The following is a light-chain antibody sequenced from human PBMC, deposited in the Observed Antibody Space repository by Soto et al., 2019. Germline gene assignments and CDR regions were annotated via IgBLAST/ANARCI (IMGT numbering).Light chain of an antibody. CDR2: EGS. J-gene: IGLJ1*01. CDR3: CSYAGSSTS. CDR1: SSDVGSYNP. V-gene: IGLV2-23*01. Sequence: SVLTQPASLSGSPGQSITISCTGTSSDVGSYNPVSWYQQHPGKAPKLMIYEGSKRPSGVSNRFSGSKSGNTASLTISGLQAEDEADYYCCSYAGSSTSFGTGTRSPS.